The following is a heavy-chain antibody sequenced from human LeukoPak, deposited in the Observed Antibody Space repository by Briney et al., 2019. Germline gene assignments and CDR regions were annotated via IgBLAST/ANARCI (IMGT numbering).Heavy chain of an antibody. CDR1: GYTFTGYY. CDR2: INPNSGGT. J-gene: IGHJ4*02. D-gene: IGHD4-17*01. CDR3: TSRFNDYGDYDRMDY. V-gene: IGHV1-2*02. Sequence: ASVKVSCKASGYTFTGYYMHWVRQAPGQGLEWMGWINPNSGGTNYAQKFQGRVTMTRDTSISTAYMELSRLRSDDTAVYYCTSRFNDYGDYDRMDYWGQGTLVTVSS.